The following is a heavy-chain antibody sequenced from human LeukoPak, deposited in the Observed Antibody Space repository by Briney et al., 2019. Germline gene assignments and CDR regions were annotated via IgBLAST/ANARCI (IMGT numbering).Heavy chain of an antibody. CDR3: ARDPYYYDSSGYIAFDI. Sequence: PSETLSLTCTVSGYSISSGYYWGWIRQPPGKGLEWIGSIYHSGSTYYNPSLKSRVTISVDTSKNQFSLKLNSVTAADTAVYYCARDPYYYDSSGYIAFDIWGQGTMVTVSS. D-gene: IGHD3-22*01. CDR2: IYHSGST. V-gene: IGHV4-38-2*02. J-gene: IGHJ3*02. CDR1: GYSISSGYY.